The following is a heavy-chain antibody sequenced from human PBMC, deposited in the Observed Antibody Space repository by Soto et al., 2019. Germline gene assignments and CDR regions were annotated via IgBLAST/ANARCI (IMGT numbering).Heavy chain of an antibody. CDR3: ARVNDYYGSSSHDY. CDR1: GCSISGYY. J-gene: IGHJ4*02. D-gene: IGHD3-10*01. Sequence: SETLSLTCTVSGCSISGYYWSWVRQPPGRGLEWLGYVSFTGIPNYNPSLKSRGTISVDTSKNQFSLKLTSVTAVDTAVYYCARVNDYYGSSSHDYWGQGAVVTV. CDR2: VSFTGIP. V-gene: IGHV4-59*01.